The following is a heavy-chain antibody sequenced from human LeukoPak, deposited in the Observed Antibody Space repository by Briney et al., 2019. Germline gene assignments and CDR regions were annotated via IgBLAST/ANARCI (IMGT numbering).Heavy chain of an antibody. CDR1: GFTFSSYS. Sequence: GGSLRLSCAASGFTFSSYSMNWVRQAPGKGLEWVSSISSSSSYIYYADSVKGRSTISRDNAKNSLYLQMNSLRAEDTAVYYCARDLSYYYDSSGYYSDAFDIWGQRTMVTVSS. D-gene: IGHD3-22*01. V-gene: IGHV3-21*01. CDR3: ARDLSYYYDSSGYYSDAFDI. J-gene: IGHJ3*02. CDR2: ISSSSSYI.